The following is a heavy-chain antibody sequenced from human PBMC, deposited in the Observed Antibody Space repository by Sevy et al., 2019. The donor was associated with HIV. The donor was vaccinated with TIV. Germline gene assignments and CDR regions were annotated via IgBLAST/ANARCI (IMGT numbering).Heavy chain of an antibody. CDR1: GYSFTSYW. Sequence: GESLKISCKGSGYSFTSYWIGWVRQMPGKGLAWMGIIYPGDSDTRYSPSFQGQVTISADKSINTAYLQWSSLKASDTAMYYCARQDPTYYYGMDVWGQWTTVTVSS. CDR2: IYPGDSDT. V-gene: IGHV5-51*01. D-gene: IGHD1-1*01. CDR3: ARQDPTYYYGMDV. J-gene: IGHJ6*02.